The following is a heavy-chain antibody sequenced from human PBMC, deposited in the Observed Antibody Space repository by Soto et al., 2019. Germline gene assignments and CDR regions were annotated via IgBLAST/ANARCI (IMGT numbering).Heavy chain of an antibody. Sequence: GGSLRLSCAASGFTFSIYGMHWVRQAPGKGLEWVAVISYDGSNKYYADSVKGRFTISRDNAKNTLFLQVNSLRAEDTAVYFCARGCSNDVCFGYYWGQGTLVTVS. CDR1: GFTFSIYG. J-gene: IGHJ4*02. V-gene: IGHV3-30*03. CDR2: ISYDGSNK. D-gene: IGHD2-8*01. CDR3: ARGCSNDVCFGYY.